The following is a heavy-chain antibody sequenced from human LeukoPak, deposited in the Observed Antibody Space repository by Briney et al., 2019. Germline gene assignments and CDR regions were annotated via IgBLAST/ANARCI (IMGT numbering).Heavy chain of an antibody. CDR3: ARDPDDSSGSGTY. V-gene: IGHV3-66*01. D-gene: IGHD3-22*01. CDR2: IYSGGST. Sequence: GGSLRLSCAASGFTVSSNYMSWVCQAPGKGLEWVSLIYSGGSTYYADSVKGRFTISRDNSKNTLYLQMNSLRAEDTAVYYCARDPDDSSGSGTYWGQGTLVTVSS. J-gene: IGHJ4*02. CDR1: GFTVSSNY.